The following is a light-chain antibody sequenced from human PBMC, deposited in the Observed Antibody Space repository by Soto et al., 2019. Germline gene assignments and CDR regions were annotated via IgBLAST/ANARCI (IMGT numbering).Light chain of an antibody. J-gene: IGKJ5*01. CDR2: DAS. CDR1: QSVSSY. V-gene: IGKV3-11*01. Sequence: EIVLTQSPATLSLSPGERATLSCRASQSVSSYLAWYQQKPGQAPRLLIYDASNRATGIPARFSASGSWTDFSLTSSSLETDDFAVYYCQQRSSWPPITFGQGTRLVIK. CDR3: QQRSSWPPIT.